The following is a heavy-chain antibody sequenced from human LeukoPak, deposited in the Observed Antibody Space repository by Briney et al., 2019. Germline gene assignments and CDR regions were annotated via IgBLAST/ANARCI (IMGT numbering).Heavy chain of an antibody. CDR3: ARCSYAGECDY. CDR2: INPSGGST. D-gene: IGHD2-2*01. CDR1: GFTFTSYY. Sequence: PGGSLRLSCAASGFTFTSYYMHWARQAPGQGLEWMGIINPSGGSTSYAQKFQGRVTMTRDTSTSTVYMELSSLRSEDTAVYYCARCSYAGECDYWGQGTPVTVSS. J-gene: IGHJ4*02. V-gene: IGHV1-46*01.